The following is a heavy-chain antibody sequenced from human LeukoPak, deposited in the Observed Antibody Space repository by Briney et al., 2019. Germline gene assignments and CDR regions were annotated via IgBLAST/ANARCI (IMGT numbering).Heavy chain of an antibody. CDR3: ARDYKYAFDN. D-gene: IGHD5-24*01. J-gene: IGHJ4*02. Sequence: GGSLRLSCAASGFTFSDYSMNCVRQAPGKGLQWISYIGIDSGNTNYADSVKGRFTISGDKAKNSLYLQMNSLRVEDTAVYYCARDYKYAFDNWGQGTLVTVSS. CDR1: GFTFSDYS. CDR2: IGIDSGNT. V-gene: IGHV3-48*01.